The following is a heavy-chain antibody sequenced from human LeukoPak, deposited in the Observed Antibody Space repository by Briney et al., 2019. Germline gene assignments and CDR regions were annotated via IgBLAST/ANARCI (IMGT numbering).Heavy chain of an antibody. CDR3: ARHIAVAYYYYGMDV. CDR2: IYPGDSDT. J-gene: IGHJ6*02. V-gene: IGHV5-51*01. D-gene: IGHD6-19*01. Sequence: GGALQISCKGSGYSFTSYWIGWVRRMPGKGVGWMGIIYPGDSDTRYSPSFQGQVTISAAKSITTAYLQWSRLKASDTAMYYCARHIAVAYYYYGMDVWGQGTTVTVSS. CDR1: GYSFTSYW.